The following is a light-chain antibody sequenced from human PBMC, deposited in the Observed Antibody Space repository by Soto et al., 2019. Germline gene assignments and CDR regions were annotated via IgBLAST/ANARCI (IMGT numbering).Light chain of an antibody. CDR2: GAS. CDR1: QSVSSN. V-gene: IGKV3-15*01. J-gene: IGKJ2*01. CDR3: QQYNNWPPYT. Sequence: EIVMTQSPATLSVSPGERATLSCRASQSVSSNLAWYQQKPGQAPRLLLYGASARATGIQARFSGSGSGTEFTLTISSLQSEDFAVYYCQQYNNWPPYTLGQGTKLEIK.